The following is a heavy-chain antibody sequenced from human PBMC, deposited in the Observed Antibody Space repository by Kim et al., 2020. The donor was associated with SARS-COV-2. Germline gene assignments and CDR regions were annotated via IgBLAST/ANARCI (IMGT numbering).Heavy chain of an antibody. V-gene: IGHV4-39*01. CDR3: ARHINMDLDAFDI. J-gene: IGHJ3*02. Sequence: SETLSLTCTVSGGSISSSSYYWGWIRQPPGKGLEWIGSIYYSGSTYYNPSLKSRVTISVDTSKNQFSLKLSSVTAADTAVYYCARHINMDLDAFDIWGQGTMVTVSS. CDR1: GGSISSSSYY. D-gene: IGHD3-10*01. CDR2: IYYSGST.